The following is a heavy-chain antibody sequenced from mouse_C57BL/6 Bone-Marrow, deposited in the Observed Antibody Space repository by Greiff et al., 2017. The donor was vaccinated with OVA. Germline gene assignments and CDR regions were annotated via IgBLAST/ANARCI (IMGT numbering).Heavy chain of an antibody. J-gene: IGHJ4*01. V-gene: IGHV1-64*01. CDR2: IHPNSGST. D-gene: IGHD1-1*01. CDR3: ARGGTYYYGSRDDAMDY. Sequence: VQLQQPGAELVKPGASVKLSCKASGYTFTSYWMHWVKQRPGQGLEWIGLIHPNSGSTNYNEKFKSKATLTVDKSSSTAYMQLSSLTSEDSAVXECARGGTYYYGSRDDAMDYWGQGTSVTVSS. CDR1: GYTFTSYW.